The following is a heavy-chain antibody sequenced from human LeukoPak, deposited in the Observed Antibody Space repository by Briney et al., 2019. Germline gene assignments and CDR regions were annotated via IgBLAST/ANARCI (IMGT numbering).Heavy chain of an antibody. V-gene: IGHV4-59*01. CDR1: GGSISSYY. Sequence: SKTLSLTCTVSGGSISSYYWSWIRQPPGKGLEWIGYIYYSGSTNYNPSLKSRVTISVDTSKNQFSLKLSSVTAADTAVYYCARVAPSYYYDSSGYLPNWGQGTLVTVSS. D-gene: IGHD3-22*01. CDR3: ARVAPSYYYDSSGYLPN. CDR2: IYYSGST. J-gene: IGHJ4*02.